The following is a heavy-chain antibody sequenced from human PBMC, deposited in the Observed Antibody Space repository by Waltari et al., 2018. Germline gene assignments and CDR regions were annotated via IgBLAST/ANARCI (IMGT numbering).Heavy chain of an antibody. D-gene: IGHD5-12*01. J-gene: IGHJ5*02. CDR3: ASLDIVATLDWFDP. Sequence: QVQLQQWGAGLLKPSETLSLTCAVYGGSFSGYYWSWIRQPPGKGLEWIGEINHSGSTNYNPSLKSRVTISVDTSKNQFSLKLSSVTAADTAVYYCASLDIVATLDWFDPRGQGTLVTVSS. CDR1: GGSFSGYY. CDR2: INHSGST. V-gene: IGHV4-34*01.